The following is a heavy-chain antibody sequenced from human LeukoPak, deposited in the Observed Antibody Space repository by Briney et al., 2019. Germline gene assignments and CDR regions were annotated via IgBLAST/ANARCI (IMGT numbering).Heavy chain of an antibody. CDR2: ISYDGSNK. CDR1: GFTFSSYA. V-gene: IGHV3-30-3*01. D-gene: IGHD1-26*01. J-gene: IGHJ4*02. Sequence: GSLRLSCAASGFTFSSYAMHWVRQAPGKGLEGVAVISYDGSNKYYADSVKGGFTISRDNSKNTLYLQMNSLRAEDTAVYYCAREAGQWEGDYFDYWGQGTLVTVSS. CDR3: AREAGQWEGDYFDY.